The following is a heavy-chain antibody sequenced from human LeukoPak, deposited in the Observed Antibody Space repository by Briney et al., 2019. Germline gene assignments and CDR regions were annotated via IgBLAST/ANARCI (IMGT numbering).Heavy chain of an antibody. J-gene: IGHJ4*02. V-gene: IGHV1-69*13. CDR2: IIPIFGTA. CDR3: ARVYDSSGYYYDY. D-gene: IGHD3-22*01. CDR1: GGTFSSYA. Sequence: SVKVPCKASGGTFSSYAISWVRQAPGQGLEWMGGIIPIFGTANYAQKFQGRVTITADESTSTAYMELSSLRSEDTAVYYCARVYDSSGYYYDYWGQGTLVTVSS.